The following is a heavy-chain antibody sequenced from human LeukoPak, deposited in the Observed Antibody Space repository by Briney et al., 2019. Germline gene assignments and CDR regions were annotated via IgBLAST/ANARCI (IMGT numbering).Heavy chain of an antibody. Sequence: GGSLRLSCAASGFTFSSYAMHWVRQAPGKGLEWVSLITWNGDTTYYAASVKGRFTISRDNSKNSLYLQMNSLRAEDTAFYYCSKGLAFIGYTFDYWGQGTLVTVSS. J-gene: IGHJ4*02. CDR3: SKGLAFIGYTFDY. D-gene: IGHD3-16*02. V-gene: IGHV3-43D*03. CDR2: ITWNGDTT. CDR1: GFTFSSYA.